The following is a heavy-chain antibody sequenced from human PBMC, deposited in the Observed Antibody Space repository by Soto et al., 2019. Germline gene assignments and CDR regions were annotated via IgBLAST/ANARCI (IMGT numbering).Heavy chain of an antibody. V-gene: IGHV3-30*04. CDR3: ARDPRIAAAGTDAFDI. D-gene: IGHD6-13*01. CDR2: ISYDGSNK. Sequence: GGSLRLSCAASGFTFSSYAMHWVHQAPGKGLEWVAVISYDGSNKYYADSVKGRFTISRDNSKNTLYLQMNSLRAEDTAVYYCARDPRIAAAGTDAFDIWGQGTMVTVSS. CDR1: GFTFSSYA. J-gene: IGHJ3*02.